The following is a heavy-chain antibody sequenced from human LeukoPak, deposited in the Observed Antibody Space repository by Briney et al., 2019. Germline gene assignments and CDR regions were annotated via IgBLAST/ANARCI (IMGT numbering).Heavy chain of an antibody. CDR1: GYIFSGYY. V-gene: IGHV1-2*02. CDR2: INPKGGGT. D-gene: IGHD3-3*01. Sequence: ASVKVSCKASGYIFSGYYMHWVRQAPGQGLAWMGWINPKGGGTNYAQQFQGRVTMTRDTSISTAYMELSRLRSDDTAVYYCARPTTIFGVLIPSGWFDPWGQGTLVTVSS. J-gene: IGHJ5*02. CDR3: ARPTTIFGVLIPSGWFDP.